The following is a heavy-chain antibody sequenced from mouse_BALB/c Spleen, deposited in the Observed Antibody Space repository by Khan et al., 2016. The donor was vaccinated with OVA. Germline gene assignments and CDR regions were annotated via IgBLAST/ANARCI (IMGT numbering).Heavy chain of an antibody. CDR2: ISYSGGT. D-gene: IGHD1-1*01. CDR1: GYSITSGYA. J-gene: IGHJ2*01. CDR3: ARENYYGYYFDY. Sequence: VQLKQSGPGLVKPSQSLSLTCTVTGYSITSGYAWNWIRQFPGNKLEWMGYISYSGGTSYNPSLKSRISITRDTSKNQLFLQLNSVTTEDTATYYCARENYYGYYFDYWGQGTTLTVSS. V-gene: IGHV3-2*02.